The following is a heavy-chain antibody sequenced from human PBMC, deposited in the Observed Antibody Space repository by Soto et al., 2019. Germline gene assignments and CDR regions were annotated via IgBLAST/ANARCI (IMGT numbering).Heavy chain of an antibody. CDR3: ARFMCSGGSCSYFDS. CDR1: GFSFSSYA. J-gene: IGHJ4*02. D-gene: IGHD2-15*01. Sequence: GGSLRLSCAASGFSFSSYAMSWVRQAPGKGLEWVSAISGSGGNTYYADSVKGRFTISRDNSKNTLYLQMNSLRAEDTALYYCARFMCSGGSCSYFDSWGQGT. CDR2: ISGSGGNT. V-gene: IGHV3-23*01.